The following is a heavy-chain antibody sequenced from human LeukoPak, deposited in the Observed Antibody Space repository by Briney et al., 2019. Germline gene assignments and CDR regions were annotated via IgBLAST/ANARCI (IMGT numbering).Heavy chain of an antibody. CDR1: GGSISSGRYY. J-gene: IGHJ5*02. CDR2: IYHSGNT. D-gene: IGHD6-13*01. V-gene: IGHV4-30-2*06. Sequence: SETLSLTFTVSGGSISSGRYYWSWLRQSPGKGPEWIGYIYHSGNTYYNPSLKSRVTISVDRSKIQFSLKLTSVTAADTAVYYCARGDDYWGKAAAGSWFDPWGQGALVTVSS. CDR3: ARGDDYWGKAAAGSWFDP.